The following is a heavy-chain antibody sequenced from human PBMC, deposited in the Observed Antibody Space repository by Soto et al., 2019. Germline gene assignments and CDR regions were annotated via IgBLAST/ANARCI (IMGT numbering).Heavy chain of an antibody. CDR3: ARWCSGGSCSEGMDV. J-gene: IGHJ6*03. CDR1: GFTFSSYW. Sequence: GGSLRLSCAASGFTFSSYWMSWVRQAPGKGLEWVANIKQDGSEKYYVDSVKGRFTISRDNAKNSLYLQMNSLRAEDTAVYYCARWCSGGSCSEGMDVWGKGTTVTVSS. V-gene: IGHV3-7*01. D-gene: IGHD2-15*01. CDR2: IKQDGSEK.